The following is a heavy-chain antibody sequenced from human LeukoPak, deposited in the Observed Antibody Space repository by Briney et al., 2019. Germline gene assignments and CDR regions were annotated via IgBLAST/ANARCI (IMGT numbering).Heavy chain of an antibody. Sequence: PGGSLRLSCAASGFTFSSYGMHWVRQAPGKGLEGVAFIRYDGSNKYYADSVNGRFTISRDNSKNTLYLQMNSLRAEDTAVYYCAKDGTEVTTYYYYMDVWGKGTTVTVSS. V-gene: IGHV3-30*02. CDR2: IRYDGSNK. D-gene: IGHD4-17*01. CDR1: GFTFSSYG. CDR3: AKDGTEVTTYYYYMDV. J-gene: IGHJ6*03.